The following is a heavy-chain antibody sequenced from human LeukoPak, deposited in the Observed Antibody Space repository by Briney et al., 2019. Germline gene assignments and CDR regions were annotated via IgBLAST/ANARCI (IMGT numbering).Heavy chain of an antibody. D-gene: IGHD1-14*01. V-gene: IGHV1-18*01. J-gene: IGHJ3*02. CDR1: GFTFTTYA. CDR3: ASYRTGAFDI. Sequence: ASVKVSCKPSGFTFTTYAISWVRQAPRLGLECMGWISAYNGDTNYAQNVQDRVTMTTDTSTSTAYLELRNLRSDDTAVYFCASYRTGAFDIWGQGETMSVSS. CDR2: ISAYNGDT.